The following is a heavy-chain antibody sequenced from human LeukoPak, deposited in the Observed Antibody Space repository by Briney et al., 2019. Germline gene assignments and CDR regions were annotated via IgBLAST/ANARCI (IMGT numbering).Heavy chain of an antibody. D-gene: IGHD3-22*01. CDR2: ISHSGST. CDR1: GFTFSNAW. CDR3: ASYLLHYYDSSGYYVDGMDV. Sequence: GSLRLSCAASGFTFSNAWMSWVRQAPGKGLEWIGEISHSGSTNYNPSLKSRVTISVDTSKNQFSLKLSSVTAADTAVYYCASYLLHYYDSSGYYVDGMDVWGQGTTVTVSS. V-gene: IGHV4-34*01. J-gene: IGHJ6*02.